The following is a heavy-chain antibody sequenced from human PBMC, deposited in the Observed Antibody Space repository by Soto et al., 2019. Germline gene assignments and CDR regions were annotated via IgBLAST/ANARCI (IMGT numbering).Heavy chain of an antibody. CDR2: ISSSSSYI. V-gene: IGHV3-21*01. CDR1: GFTFSSYS. Sequence: GGSLRLSCAASGFTFSSYSMNWVRQASGKGLEWVSSISSSSSYIYYADSVKGRFTISGDNAKNSLYLQMNSLRAEDTAVYYCARGSSGAFDIWGQGTMVTVSS. CDR3: ARGSSGAFDI. J-gene: IGHJ3*02. D-gene: IGHD6-25*01.